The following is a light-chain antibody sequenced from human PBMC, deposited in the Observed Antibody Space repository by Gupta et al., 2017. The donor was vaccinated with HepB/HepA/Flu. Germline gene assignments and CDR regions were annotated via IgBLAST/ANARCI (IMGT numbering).Light chain of an antibody. CDR2: GAS. V-gene: IGKV3-20*01. Sequence: FTQCPSTLVLSNGERVTLSCRASPSVSSNYLVWYQQKPGQAPRLLIYGASIRATGIPDRFSGSGSGTDFTLTISSLEPEDFAVYFCQQSGSSPYTFGPGTKVEVK. CDR3: QQSGSSPYT. J-gene: IGKJ3*01. CDR1: PSVSSNY.